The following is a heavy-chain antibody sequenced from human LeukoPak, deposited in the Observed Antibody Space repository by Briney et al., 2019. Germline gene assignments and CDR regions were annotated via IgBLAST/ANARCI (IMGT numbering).Heavy chain of an antibody. Sequence: ASVKVSCKASGYTFTNYGISWVRQAPGQGLEWMGWINPNSGGTNYAQKFQGRVTMTRDTSISTAYMELSRLRSDDTAVYYCARDLARWLDTNWFDPWGQGTLVTVSS. D-gene: IGHD6-19*01. J-gene: IGHJ5*02. CDR3: ARDLARWLDTNWFDP. V-gene: IGHV1-2*02. CDR2: INPNSGGT. CDR1: GYTFTNYG.